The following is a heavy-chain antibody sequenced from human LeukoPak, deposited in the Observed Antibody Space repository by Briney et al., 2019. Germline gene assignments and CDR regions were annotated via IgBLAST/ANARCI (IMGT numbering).Heavy chain of an antibody. CDR2: IYWNSGGI. D-gene: IGHD1-26*01. CDR1: GFTLTDHA. Sequence: GGSLRLSCVGSGFTLTDHAMHWVRQPPGKGLEWVSGIYWNSGGIDYADSVKGRFTVSRDNAKNSLYLQMNSLRAEDTAVYYCARDNGGREWELPSWPYFDYWGQGTLVTVSS. CDR3: ARDNGGREWELPSWPYFDY. V-gene: IGHV3-9*01. J-gene: IGHJ4*02.